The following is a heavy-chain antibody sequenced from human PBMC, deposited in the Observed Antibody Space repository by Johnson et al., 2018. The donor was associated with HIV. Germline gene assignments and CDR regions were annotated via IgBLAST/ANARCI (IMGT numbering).Heavy chain of an antibody. J-gene: IGHJ3*02. V-gene: IGHV3-66*01. D-gene: IGHD3-22*01. CDR2: IYTGGST. CDR3: ARVIGLGYDGSTSNAFDI. CDR1: GITVSLNH. Sequence: DVQVVESGGGLVQPGGSLRLSCAVSGITVSLNHMSWVRQAPGTGLEWVSIIYTGGSTYYPDSVKGRFTISRDNAKNSMSMQMNSQRAEDTALYYCARVIGLGYDGSTSNAFDIWGQGTMVTVSS.